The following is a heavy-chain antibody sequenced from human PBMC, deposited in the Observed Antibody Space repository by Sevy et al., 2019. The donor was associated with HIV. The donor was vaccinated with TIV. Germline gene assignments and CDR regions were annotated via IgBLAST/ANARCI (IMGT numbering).Heavy chain of an antibody. CDR3: ARSIYGDYYYYYYYGMDV. CDR1: GGSISSSSYY. J-gene: IGHJ6*02. D-gene: IGHD4-17*01. Sequence: SETLSLTYTVSGGSISSSSYYWGWIRQPPGKGLEWIGSIYYSGSTYYNPSLKSRVTISVDTSKNQFSLKLSSVTAADTAVYYCARSIYGDYYYYYYYGMDVWGQGTTVTVSS. CDR2: IYYSGST. V-gene: IGHV4-39*01.